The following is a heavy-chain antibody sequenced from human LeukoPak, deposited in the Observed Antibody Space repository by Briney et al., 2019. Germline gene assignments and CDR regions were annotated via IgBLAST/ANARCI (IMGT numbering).Heavy chain of an antibody. D-gene: IGHD6-19*01. V-gene: IGHV3-73*01. J-gene: IGHJ4*02. Sequence: GGSLRLSCAASGFTFSGSAMHWVRQASGKGLEWVGRIRSKANSYATAYAASVKGRFTISRDDSKNTAYLQMNSLKTEDTAVYYRTRLRSGGDYWGQGTLVTVSS. CDR2: IRSKANSYAT. CDR1: GFTFSGSA. CDR3: TRLRSGGDY.